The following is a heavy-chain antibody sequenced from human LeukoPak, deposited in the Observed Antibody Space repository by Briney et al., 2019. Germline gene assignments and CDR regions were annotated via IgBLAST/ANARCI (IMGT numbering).Heavy chain of an antibody. CDR1: GFTFSDYY. CDR3: ARGTGTTAYFDY. CDR2: TSSSSSYT. D-gene: IGHD1-1*01. J-gene: IGHJ4*02. V-gene: IGHV3-11*06. Sequence: GGSLRLSCAASGFTFSDYYMSWIRQAPGKGLEWVSYTSSSSSYTKYGDSVKGRFTISRDNAKNSLYLQVNSLRAEDTAVYYCARGTGTTAYFDYWGQGTLVTVSS.